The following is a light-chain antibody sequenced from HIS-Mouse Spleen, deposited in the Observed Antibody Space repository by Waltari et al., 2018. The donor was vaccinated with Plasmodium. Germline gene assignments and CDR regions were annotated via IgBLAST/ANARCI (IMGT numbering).Light chain of an antibody. V-gene: IGKV3-15*01. Sequence: EIVMTQSTATLSVSPGERATRPCRYSQSVSSNLAWYQQKPGQAPSLLIYGASTRATGIPARFSGSGSGTEFTLTISSLQSEDFAVYYCQQYNNWSFTFGPGTKVDIK. CDR1: QSVSSN. J-gene: IGKJ3*01. CDR3: QQYNNWSFT. CDR2: GAS.